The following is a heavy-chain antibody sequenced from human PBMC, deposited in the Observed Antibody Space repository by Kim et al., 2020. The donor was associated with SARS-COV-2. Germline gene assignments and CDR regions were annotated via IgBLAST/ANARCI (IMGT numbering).Heavy chain of an antibody. CDR1: GVTFSSYW. J-gene: IGHJ4*02. V-gene: IGHV3-74*01. CDR2: ISTDGITT. Sequence: GGSLRLSCGASGVTFSSYWMHWVRQVPGKGLVWVSRISTDGITTDYADSGKGRFTISRDNAKNTLSLQMNSLTVEDKAVYYCARGGTGNTYGYGDYWGQGTLVTGSS. CDR3: ARGGTGNTYGYGDY. D-gene: IGHD5-18*01.